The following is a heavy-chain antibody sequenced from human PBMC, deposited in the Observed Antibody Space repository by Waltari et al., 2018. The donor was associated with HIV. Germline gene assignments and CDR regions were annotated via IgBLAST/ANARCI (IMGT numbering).Heavy chain of an antibody. CDR1: GGSISSHY. V-gene: IGHV4-59*11. CDR3: ARDFPFSHYYGSGSYFGSDY. CDR2: IYDNGST. D-gene: IGHD3-10*01. J-gene: IGHJ4*02. Sequence: QVQLQESGPGLVKPSETLLLTCTVSGGSISSHYWSWIRQPPGKGLECIGYIYDNGSTNYNPSLKSRVTIAVDTSKKQISLKLSSVTAADTAVHYCARDFPFSHYYGSGSYFGSDYWGQGTQVTVSS.